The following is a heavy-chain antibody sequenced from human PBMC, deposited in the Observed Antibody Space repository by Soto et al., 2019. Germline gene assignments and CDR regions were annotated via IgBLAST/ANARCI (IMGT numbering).Heavy chain of an antibody. CDR1: GGTFSSYA. D-gene: IGHD2-15*01. V-gene: IGHV1-69*13. Sequence: SVKVSCKASGGTFSSYAISWVRQAPGQGLEWMGGIIPIFGTANYAQKFQGRVTITADESTSTAYMELSSLRSEDTAVYYCARDPPYCSGGSCFLDYSGQGTLVTVYS. J-gene: IGHJ4*02. CDR3: ARDPPYCSGGSCFLDY. CDR2: IIPIFGTA.